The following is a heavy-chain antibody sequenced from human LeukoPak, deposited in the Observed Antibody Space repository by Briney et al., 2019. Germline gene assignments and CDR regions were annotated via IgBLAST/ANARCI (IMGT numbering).Heavy chain of an antibody. CDR2: INSDGSDA. Sequence: PGGSLRLSCAASGFTFSTYWMHWVRQAPGKGLVWVSRINSDGSDASYADSVKGRFTISRDNAKNTLYLQMNSRRAEDTAVYYCAREFYLHSDNYDSGNWGQGTLVTVSS. CDR3: AREFYLHSDNYDSGN. J-gene: IGHJ4*02. V-gene: IGHV3-74*01. D-gene: IGHD3-16*01. CDR1: GFTFSTYW.